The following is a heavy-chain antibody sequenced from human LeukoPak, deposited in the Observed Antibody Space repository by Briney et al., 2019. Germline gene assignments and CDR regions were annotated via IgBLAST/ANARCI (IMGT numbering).Heavy chain of an antibody. CDR1: GYTFTSYG. D-gene: IGHD2-15*01. Sequence: ASVKVSCKSSGYTFTSYGISWVRQAPGQGLEWMGWISAYNGNTNYAQKLQGRVTMTTDTSTSTAYMELRSLRSDDTAVYYCARIGVVVVAGPFYDYWGQGTLVSVSS. J-gene: IGHJ4*02. CDR3: ARIGVVVVAGPFYDY. CDR2: ISAYNGNT. V-gene: IGHV1-18*01.